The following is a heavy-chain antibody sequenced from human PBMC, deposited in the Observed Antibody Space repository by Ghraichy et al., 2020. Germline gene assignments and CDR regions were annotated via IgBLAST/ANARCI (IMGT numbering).Heavy chain of an antibody. J-gene: IGHJ5*02. CDR2: ISFSGANT. CDR1: GFPFSSYA. CDR3: AKAWGYCSAATCPSYNCFDP. Sequence: GGSLRLSCAASGFPFSSYAMSWVRQTPGKGLEWVSSISFSGANTYYAVSVKGRVTISRDNSKKTMYLDMKSLRADDTAVYYCAKAWGYCSAATCPSYNCFDPWRQGTLVTVSS. V-gene: IGHV3-23*01. D-gene: IGHD2-15*01.